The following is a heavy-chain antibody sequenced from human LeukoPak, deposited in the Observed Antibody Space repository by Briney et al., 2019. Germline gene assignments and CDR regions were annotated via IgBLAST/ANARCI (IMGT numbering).Heavy chain of an antibody. CDR3: ARDLSTTMSSDY. CDR1: GYTFTSYY. V-gene: IGHV1-46*01. J-gene: IGHJ4*02. D-gene: IGHD3-10*02. Sequence: GASVKVSCKASGYTFTSYYIHWVRQAPGQGLEWMGIIYPGGGSTNYAQNFQDRVTMTRDTSTSTVYMDLSSLTSEDTAVYYCARDLSTTMSSDYWGQGTLVTVSS. CDR2: IYPGGGST.